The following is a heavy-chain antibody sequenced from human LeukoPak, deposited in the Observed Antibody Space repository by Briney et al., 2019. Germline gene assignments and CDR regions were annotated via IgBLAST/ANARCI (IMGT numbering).Heavy chain of an antibody. Sequence: GGSLRLSCAASGFSFSSYAMHWVRQAPGKGLEWVSPTSAGGSSTYYADSVKGRFTISRDNSKNTFYLQMNSLRAEDTAAYYCAKGGYCSSSSCYYGWFEPWGQGTLVTVSS. J-gene: IGHJ5*02. D-gene: IGHD2-2*01. CDR1: GFSFSSYA. CDR3: AKGGYCSSSSCYYGWFEP. CDR2: TSAGGSST. V-gene: IGHV3-23*01.